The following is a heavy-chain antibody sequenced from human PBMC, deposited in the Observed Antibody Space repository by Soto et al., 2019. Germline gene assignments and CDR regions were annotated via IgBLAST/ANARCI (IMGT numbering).Heavy chain of an antibody. V-gene: IGHV4-61*03. J-gene: IGHJ4*02. CDR1: GDSVTTDNFY. CDR3: AREEGGGSWEFDY. D-gene: IGHD6-13*01. Sequence: QVQLQESGPRLVEPSETLSLTCSVSGDSVTTDNFYWSWIRQSPGRGLQWIGYVSHTGSPRYNPSLKGRVTLSLDTSNNDFSLSLSSVTVEDTAVYYCAREEGGGSWEFDYWGQGTLVTVSS. CDR2: VSHTGSP.